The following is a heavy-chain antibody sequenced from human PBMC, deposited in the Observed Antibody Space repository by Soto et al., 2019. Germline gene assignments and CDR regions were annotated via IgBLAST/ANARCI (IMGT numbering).Heavy chain of an antibody. CDR1: GFTFSSYE. J-gene: IGHJ6*02. V-gene: IGHV3-48*03. CDR3: ASFSYDFWSGFSYYYYGMDV. D-gene: IGHD3-3*01. Sequence: QPGGSLRLSCAASGFTFSSYEMNWVRQAPGKGLEWVSYISSSGSTIYYADSVKGRFTISRDNAKNSLYLQMNSLRAEDTAVYYCASFSYDFWSGFSYYYYGMDVWGQGTTVTVSS. CDR2: ISSSGSTI.